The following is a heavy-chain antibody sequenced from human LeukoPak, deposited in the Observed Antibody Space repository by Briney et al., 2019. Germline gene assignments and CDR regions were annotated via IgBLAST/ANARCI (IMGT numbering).Heavy chain of an antibody. D-gene: IGHD2-2*02. V-gene: IGHV1-18*01. CDR2: ISAYNGNT. CDR3: ARDPGVGYCSSTSCYIPNFDY. J-gene: IGHJ4*02. CDR1: GGTFSSYA. Sequence: GASVKVSCKASGGTFSSYAISWVRQAPGQGLEWMGWISAYNGNTNYAQKLQGRVTMTTDTSTSTAYMELRSLRSDDTAVYYCARDPGVGYCSSTSCYIPNFDYWGQGTLVTVSS.